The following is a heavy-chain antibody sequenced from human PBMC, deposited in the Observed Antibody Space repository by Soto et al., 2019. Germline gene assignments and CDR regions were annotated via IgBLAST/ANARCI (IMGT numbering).Heavy chain of an antibody. CDR3: ARDLRRHGMDV. V-gene: IGHV1-69*08. J-gene: IGHJ6*02. Sequence: QVQLVQSGAEVKKPGSSVKVSCKASVGTFSSYTISWVRQAPGQGLEWMGRIIPILGIANYAQKFQGRVTITADKSTSTAYMELSSLRSEDTAVYYCARDLRRHGMDVWGQGTTVTVSS. CDR1: VGTFSSYT. CDR2: IIPILGIA.